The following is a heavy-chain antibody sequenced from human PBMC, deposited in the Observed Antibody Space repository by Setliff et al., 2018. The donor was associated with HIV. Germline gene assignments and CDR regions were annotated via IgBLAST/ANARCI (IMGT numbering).Heavy chain of an antibody. Sequence: SETLSLTCTVSGGSISMYYWSWIRQPPGKGLEWIGYIYTSGSTNYNPSLKSRVTISVDTSKNQFSLKLSSVTAAYTAVYYCSKFTPGVAFDIWGQGTMVTVSS. CDR3: SKFTPGVAFDI. D-gene: IGHD3-10*01. V-gene: IGHV4-4*09. J-gene: IGHJ3*02. CDR1: GGSISMYY. CDR2: IYTSGST.